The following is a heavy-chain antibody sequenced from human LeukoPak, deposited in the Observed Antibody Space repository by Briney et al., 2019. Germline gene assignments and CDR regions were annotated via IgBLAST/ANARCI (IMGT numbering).Heavy chain of an antibody. D-gene: IGHD3-10*01. CDR2: ISSSSSTI. V-gene: IGHV3-48*01. CDR3: ARDRSTMVRGAPPSDY. CDR1: GFTFSSYS. J-gene: IGHJ4*02. Sequence: GGSLRLSCAASGFTFSSYSMNWVRQAPGKGLEWVSYISSSSSTIYYADSVKGRFTISRDNSKNTLYLQMNSLRAEDTAVYYCARDRSTMVRGAPPSDYWGQGTLVTVSS.